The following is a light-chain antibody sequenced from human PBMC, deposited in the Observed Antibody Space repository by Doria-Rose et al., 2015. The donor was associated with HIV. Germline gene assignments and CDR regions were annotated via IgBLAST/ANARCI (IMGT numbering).Light chain of an antibody. CDR1: QDISNY. CDR3: QKYNSAPPT. V-gene: IGKV1-27*01. Sequence: QSPSSLSASVGDRATITCRASQDISNYVAWYHQKPGKIPKLLIYAAVTLQSGVPSRFSGSGSGRDFTLTITSLQPEDVATYFCQKYNSAPPTFGQGTKVEIK. CDR2: AAV. J-gene: IGKJ1*01.